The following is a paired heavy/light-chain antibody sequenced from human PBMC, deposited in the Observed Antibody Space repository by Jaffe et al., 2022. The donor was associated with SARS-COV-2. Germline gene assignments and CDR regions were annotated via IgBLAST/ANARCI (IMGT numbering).Light chain of an antibody. V-gene: IGKV3-20*01. J-gene: IGKJ2*01. CDR1: QSVSSSY. CDR3: QQYGTSPYT. CDR2: GAS. Sequence: EIVLTQSPGTLSLSPGERATLSCRASQSVSSSYLAWYQQKPGRAPRLLIYGASSRATGIPDRFSGSGSGTDFTLTISRLEPEDFAVYYCQQYGTSPYTFGQGTKLEIK.
Heavy chain of an antibody. CDR1: GFSFSTYS. D-gene: IGHD4-17*01. CDR3: AGGTSVTTITPILY. CDR2: ISSSSSTI. J-gene: IGHJ4*02. Sequence: EVQLVESGGGLVQPGGSLRLSCAASGFSFSTYSMNWVRQAPGKGLEWVSYISSSSSTIYYADSVKGRFTISRDKAKNSLYLQMNSLREEDTAVYYCAGGTSVTTITPILYWGQGTLVTVSS. V-gene: IGHV3-48*02.